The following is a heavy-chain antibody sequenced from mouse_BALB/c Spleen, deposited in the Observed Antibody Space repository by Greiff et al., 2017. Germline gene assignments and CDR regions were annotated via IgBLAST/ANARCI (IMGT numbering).Heavy chain of an antibody. D-gene: IGHD2-3*01. CDR2: ISYSGST. CDR3: ARLDGYYGGYYAMDY. CDR1: GYSITSDYA. J-gene: IGHJ4*01. Sequence: EVKLVESGPGLVKPSQSLSLTCTVTGYSITSDYAWNWIRQFPGNKLEWMGYISYSGSTSYNPSLKSRISITRDTSKNQFFLQLNSVTTEDTATYYCARLDGYYGGYYAMDYWGQGTSVTVSS. V-gene: IGHV3-2*02.